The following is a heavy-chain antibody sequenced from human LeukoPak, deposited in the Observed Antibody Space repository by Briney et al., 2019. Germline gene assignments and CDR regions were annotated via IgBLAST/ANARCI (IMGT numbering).Heavy chain of an antibody. CDR1: GFTFSSYA. CDR2: ISYDGSNK. D-gene: IGHD1-26*01. V-gene: IGHV3-30*04. CDR3: ARAVGAYYFDY. Sequence: GGSLRLSCAASGFTFSSYAMHWVRPAPGKGLEWVAVISYDGSNKYYADSVKGRFTISRDNSKNTLYLQMNSLRAEDTAVYFCARAVGAYYFDYWGQGTLVTVSS. J-gene: IGHJ4*02.